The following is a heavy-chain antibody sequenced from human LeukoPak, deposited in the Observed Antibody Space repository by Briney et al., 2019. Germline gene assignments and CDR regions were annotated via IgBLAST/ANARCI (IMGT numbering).Heavy chain of an antibody. D-gene: IGHD3-22*01. J-gene: IGHJ4*02. Sequence: GESLPISCKGSAYSSTSYWIGWVRHTPGKGLEWMGIIYPGDSDTRYSPSFQGQVTISADKSISTAYLQRSSLKASDTAMYYCARKEIGYYVDYFDFGGQGTLVTVSS. V-gene: IGHV5-51*01. CDR1: AYSSTSYW. CDR3: ARKEIGYYVDYFDF. CDR2: IYPGDSDT.